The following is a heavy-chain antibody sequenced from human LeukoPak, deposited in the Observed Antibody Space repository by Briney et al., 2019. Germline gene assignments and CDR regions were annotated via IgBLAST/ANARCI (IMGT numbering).Heavy chain of an antibody. CDR1: GFTFSSYA. V-gene: IGHV3-23*01. J-gene: IGHJ3*02. CDR2: IGGSGGST. Sequence: HPGGSLRLSCAASGFTFSSYAMSWVRQAPGKGLEWVSGIGGSGGSTYYPDSVKGRFTISRDNSKNTLYLQMNSLRAEDTAVYYCAKRVSGGIRGRGTMVTVSS. CDR3: AKRVSGGI. D-gene: IGHD2-15*01.